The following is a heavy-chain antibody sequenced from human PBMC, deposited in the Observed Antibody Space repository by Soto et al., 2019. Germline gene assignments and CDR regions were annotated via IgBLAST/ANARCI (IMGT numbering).Heavy chain of an antibody. CDR1: GFTFSNAW. J-gene: IGHJ6*02. Sequence: EVQLVESGGGLVKPGGSLRLSCAASGFTFSNAWMNWVRQAPGKGLEWVGRIKSKTDGGTTDYAAPVKGRFTISRDDSKNPLYLQMNSLKTEDTAVYYCTTDPSDIVATITRRGPDYYYYGMDVWGQHYYGMDVWGQGTTVTVSS. V-gene: IGHV3-15*07. D-gene: IGHD5-12*01. CDR3: TTDPSDIVATITRRGPDYYYYGMDVWGQHYYGMDV. CDR2: IKSKTDGGTT.